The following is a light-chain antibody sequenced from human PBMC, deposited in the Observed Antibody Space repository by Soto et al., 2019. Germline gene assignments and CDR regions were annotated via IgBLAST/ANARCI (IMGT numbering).Light chain of an antibody. Sequence: DIQMTQSPSTLSASVGDRVTITCRASQSISAWLAWYQQKPGTAPKLLIYDASTLNGGVPSRFSGSGSKTEFTLIISSLHPDDFATYYCQQYDSYPRTFGPGTKVDIK. V-gene: IGKV1-5*01. CDR2: DAS. CDR1: QSISAW. CDR3: QQYDSYPRT. J-gene: IGKJ1*01.